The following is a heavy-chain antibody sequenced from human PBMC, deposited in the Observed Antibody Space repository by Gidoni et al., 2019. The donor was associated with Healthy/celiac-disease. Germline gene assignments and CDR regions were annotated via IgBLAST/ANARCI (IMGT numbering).Heavy chain of an antibody. V-gene: IGHV3-13*01. CDR2: IGTAGDT. Sequence: EVQLVESGGGLVQPGGSLRLSCAASGFTFSSYDMHWVRQATGKGLEWVSAIGTAGDTYYPGSVKGRFTISRENAKNSLYLQMNSLRAGDTAVYYCARGGRWLQHWYFDLWGRGTLVTVSS. D-gene: IGHD3-16*01. J-gene: IGHJ2*01. CDR1: GFTFSSYD. CDR3: ARGGRWLQHWYFDL.